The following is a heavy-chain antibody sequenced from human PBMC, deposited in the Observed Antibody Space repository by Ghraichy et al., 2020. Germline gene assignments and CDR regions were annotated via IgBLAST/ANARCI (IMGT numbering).Heavy chain of an antibody. CDR2: IYYSGST. Sequence: SETLSLTCTVSGGSISSYYWSWIRQPPGKGLEWIGYIYYSGSTNYNPSLKSRVTISVDTSKNQFSLKLSSVTAADTAVYYCARHLDWGSGGSPNWFDPWGQGTLVTVSS. CDR3: ARHLDWGSGGSPNWFDP. CDR1: GGSISSYY. J-gene: IGHJ5*02. D-gene: IGHD2-15*01. V-gene: IGHV4-59*08.